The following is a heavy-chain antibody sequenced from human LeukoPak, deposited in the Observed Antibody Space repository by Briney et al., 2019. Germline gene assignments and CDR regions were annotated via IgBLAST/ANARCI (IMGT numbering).Heavy chain of an antibody. Sequence: GGSLILSCAASGFTFSSYELNWVRQAPGKGLEWVSYISDIGTTQHYADSVKGRFTISRDNAKNSLYLQMNSLTAEDTAVYYCARDRSKVTAYDDALDIWGQGTMVIVSS. J-gene: IGHJ3*02. CDR1: GFTFSSYE. CDR3: ARDRSKVTAYDDALDI. V-gene: IGHV3-48*03. D-gene: IGHD2-21*02. CDR2: ISDIGTTQ.